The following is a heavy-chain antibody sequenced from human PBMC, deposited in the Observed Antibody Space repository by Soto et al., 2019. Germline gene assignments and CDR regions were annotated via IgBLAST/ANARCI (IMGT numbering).Heavy chain of an antibody. Sequence: SDTLSLTCGVSGYSISSGYYWGWIRQPPGKGLEWIGTIYHSGSTYYNPSLKSRVTISVDTSKNQFSLKLSSVTAADAAVYYCARESGGYSYGPTPAFDIWGQGTMVTVSS. CDR2: IYHSGST. V-gene: IGHV4-38-2*02. D-gene: IGHD5-18*01. CDR1: GYSISSGYY. J-gene: IGHJ3*02. CDR3: ARESGGYSYGPTPAFDI.